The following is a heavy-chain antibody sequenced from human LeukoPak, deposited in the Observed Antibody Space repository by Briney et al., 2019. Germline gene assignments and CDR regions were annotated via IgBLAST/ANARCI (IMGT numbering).Heavy chain of an antibody. J-gene: IGHJ6*03. V-gene: IGHV4-59*01. CDR3: ARVAVAGTLSYYYYMDV. CDR1: SGSLSSYY. CDR2: IYYSGST. Sequence: SETLSLTCTVSSGSLSSYYWSWIRQPPGKGLEWIGYIYYSGSTNYNPSLKSRVTISVDTSKNQFSLKLSSVAAADTAVYYCARVAVAGTLSYYYYMDVWGKGTTVTVSS. D-gene: IGHD6-19*01.